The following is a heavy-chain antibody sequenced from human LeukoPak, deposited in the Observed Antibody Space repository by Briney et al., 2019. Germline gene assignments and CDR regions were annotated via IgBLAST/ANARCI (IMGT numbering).Heavy chain of an antibody. D-gene: IGHD3-22*01. J-gene: IGHJ4*02. CDR2: ISAYNGNT. CDR3: ARSPWRYYDSSGYPFDY. CDR1: GYTFTSYG. V-gene: IGHV1-18*01. Sequence: ASVKVSCKASGYTFTSYGISWVRQAPGQGLEWMGWISAYNGNTNYAQKLQGRVTMTTDTSTSTAYMELRSLRSDDTAVYYCARSPWRYYDSSGYPFDYWGQGTLVTVSS.